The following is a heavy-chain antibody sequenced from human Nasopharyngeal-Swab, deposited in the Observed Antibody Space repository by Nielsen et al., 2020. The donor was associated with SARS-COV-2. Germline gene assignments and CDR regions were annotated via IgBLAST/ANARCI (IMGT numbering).Heavy chain of an antibody. V-gene: IGHV1-46*02. J-gene: IGHJ3*02. CDR3: ARWVEAATFVDT. D-gene: IGHD6-13*01. CDR2: INPRDGST. CDR1: GSTFNFYH. Sequence: AAVKVSCKPSGSTFNFYHMHWVRQAPGQGLEWVGMINPRDGSTSYADNLQGRVTMTSDTSTGTVYMELSSLKSGDTAVYYCARWVEAATFVDTWGQGTMVTVSS.